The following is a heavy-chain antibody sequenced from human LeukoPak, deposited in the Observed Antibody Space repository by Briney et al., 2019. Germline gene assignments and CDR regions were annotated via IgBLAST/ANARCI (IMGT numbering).Heavy chain of an antibody. D-gene: IGHD1-14*01. Sequence: GGSLRLSCAASGFTFSSYSMNWVRQAPGKGLEWVSSISSSSSYIYYADSVKGRFTISRDNAKNSLYLQMNSLRAEDTAVYYCARTTREGTHYFDYWGQGTLVTVSS. J-gene: IGHJ4*02. CDR1: GFTFSSYS. V-gene: IGHV3-21*01. CDR3: ARTTREGTHYFDY. CDR2: ISSSSSYI.